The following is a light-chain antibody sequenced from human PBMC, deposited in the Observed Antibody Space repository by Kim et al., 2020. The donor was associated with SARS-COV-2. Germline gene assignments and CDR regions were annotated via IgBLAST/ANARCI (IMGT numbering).Light chain of an antibody. Sequence: GQSIATSCTGTSSDVGGYNYVSWYQQNPGKAPKLMIYNVSNRPTGVSNRFSGSKSGNTASLTISGLQAEDEADYYCSSYTSSSTLVFGTGTKVTVL. CDR2: NVS. V-gene: IGLV2-14*03. CDR1: SSDVGGYNY. J-gene: IGLJ1*01. CDR3: SSYTSSSTLV.